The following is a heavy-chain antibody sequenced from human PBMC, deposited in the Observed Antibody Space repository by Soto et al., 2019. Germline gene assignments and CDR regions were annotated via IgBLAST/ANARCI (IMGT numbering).Heavy chain of an antibody. D-gene: IGHD1-26*01. Sequence: SETLSLTCSVSAASVSSIRYYWSWIRQTPGKGLEWIGYIYYNVNTVYNPSLRSRVAISIDTSKNQFSLKLTSVTAEDTAVYYCATGWELRSSWSQGTLVTVS. V-gene: IGHV4-61*01. J-gene: IGHJ4*02. CDR1: AASVSSIRYY. CDR3: ATGWELRSS. CDR2: IYYNVNT.